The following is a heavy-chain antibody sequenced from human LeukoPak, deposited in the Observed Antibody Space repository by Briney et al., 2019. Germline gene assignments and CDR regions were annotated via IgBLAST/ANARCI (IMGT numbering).Heavy chain of an antibody. CDR1: GFTFRNYV. J-gene: IGHJ4*02. Sequence: GGSLRLSCAASGFTFRNYVIHWVRQAPGKGLEWVAVTSADLNVKLYADSVKGRFTISRDNSRSTLYLQMNSLRPEDTAIYYCAREGYYGSGSPPSLYFDYWGQGTLVTVSS. V-gene: IGHV3-30-3*01. CDR3: AREGYYGSGSPPSLYFDY. CDR2: TSADLNVK. D-gene: IGHD3-10*01.